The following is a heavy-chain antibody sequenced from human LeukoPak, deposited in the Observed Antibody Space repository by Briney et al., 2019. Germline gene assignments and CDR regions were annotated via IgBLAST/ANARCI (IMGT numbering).Heavy chain of an antibody. V-gene: IGHV3-49*04. CDR2: IRSKAYGGTT. Sequence: PGGSLRLSCAASGFTFSDYCMSWVRQAPGKGLEWVGFIRSKAYGGTTEYAASVKGRFTISRDDSKSIAYLQMNSLKTEDTAVYYCSCSGFDYWGQGTLVTVSS. CDR3: SCSGFDY. J-gene: IGHJ4*02. CDR1: GFTFSDYC.